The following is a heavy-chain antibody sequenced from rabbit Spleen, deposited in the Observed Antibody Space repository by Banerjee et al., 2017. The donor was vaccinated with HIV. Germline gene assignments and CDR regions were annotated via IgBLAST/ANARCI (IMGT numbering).Heavy chain of an antibody. CDR3: ARGSATMTMVITGFYLNL. D-gene: IGHD2-1*01. V-gene: IGHV1S40*01. J-gene: IGHJ4*01. CDR1: GVSFSGNSY. Sequence: QSLEESGGDLVKPGASLTLTCIASGVSFSGNSYMCWVRQAPGKGLEWIACIDTGSSGFTYFASWAKGRFTISKASWTTVTLQMTSLTVADTATYFCARGSATMTMVITGFYLNLWGPGTLVTVS. CDR2: IDTGSSGFT.